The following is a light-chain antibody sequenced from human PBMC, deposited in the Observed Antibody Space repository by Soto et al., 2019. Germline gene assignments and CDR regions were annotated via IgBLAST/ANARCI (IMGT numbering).Light chain of an antibody. CDR2: DAS. J-gene: IGKJ1*01. Sequence: IVLTQSPGTLSLTPGERAPLSCRASQSVSSSYLAWYQQKFGQAPRLLIYDASRRATGIPERFSGSGSGTDFTLTISSLEPEDFSVYYCQQRSNWPTFGQGTKVDIK. CDR1: QSVSSSY. CDR3: QQRSNWPT. V-gene: IGKV3D-20*02.